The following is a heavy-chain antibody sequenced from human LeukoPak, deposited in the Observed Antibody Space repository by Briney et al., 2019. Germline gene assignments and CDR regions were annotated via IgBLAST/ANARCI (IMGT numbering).Heavy chain of an antibody. CDR2: ISPGAYST. CDR1: GFAFSSYA. J-gene: IGHJ4*02. Sequence: GGSLRLSCAASGFAFSSYAMSWVRQAPGKGLEWVSAISPGAYSTYYADSVKGRFIISRDNSKNTLYLQMNSLRGEDTAIYYCARVDARTSSWNYEDFWGQGTLVTVFS. CDR3: ARVDARTSSWNYEDF. V-gene: IGHV3-23*01. D-gene: IGHD6-13*01.